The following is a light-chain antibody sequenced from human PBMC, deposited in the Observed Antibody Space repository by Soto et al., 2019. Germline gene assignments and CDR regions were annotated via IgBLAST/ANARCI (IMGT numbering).Light chain of an antibody. CDR3: QQYKSYPYT. V-gene: IGKV1-5*03. CDR2: KAS. J-gene: IGKJ2*01. Sequence: DIQMTQSPSTLSTSVGDRVTITCRASQSINSWLAWYQQKPGKAPKLLISKASTLQSGVPSRFIGSGSGTEFSLIISSLQPDDFASYYCQQYKSYPYTFGQGTKLEIK. CDR1: QSINSW.